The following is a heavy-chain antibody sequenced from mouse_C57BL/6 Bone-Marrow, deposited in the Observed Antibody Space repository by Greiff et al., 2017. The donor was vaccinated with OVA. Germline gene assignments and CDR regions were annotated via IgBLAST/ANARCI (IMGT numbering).Heavy chain of an antibody. CDR1: GYTFTSYW. D-gene: IGHD1-1*01. CDR2: IYPGSGST. CDR3: ASITTVVAHWYFDV. V-gene: IGHV1-55*01. Sequence: QVQLQQPGAELVKPGASVKMSCKASGYTFTSYWITWVKQRPGQGLEWIGDIYPGSGSTNYNEKFKSKATLTVDPSSSTAYMQLSSLTSEDSAVYYCASITTVVAHWYFDVGGTGTTVTVSS. J-gene: IGHJ1*03.